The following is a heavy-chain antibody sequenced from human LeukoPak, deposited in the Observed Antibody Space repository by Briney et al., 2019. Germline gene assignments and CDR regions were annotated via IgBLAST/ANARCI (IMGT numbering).Heavy chain of an antibody. V-gene: IGHV3-23*01. J-gene: IGHJ4*02. CDR2: ISGSGGST. Sequence: GGSLRLSCAASGFTFSSYAMSWVRQAPGKGLEWVSAISGSGGSTYYADSVKGRFTISRDNSKNTLYLQMNSLRAEDTAVYYCAKVIITIGHDSSGYDYFDYWGQGTLVTASS. CDR3: AKVIITIGHDSSGYDYFDY. CDR1: GFTFSSYA. D-gene: IGHD3-22*01.